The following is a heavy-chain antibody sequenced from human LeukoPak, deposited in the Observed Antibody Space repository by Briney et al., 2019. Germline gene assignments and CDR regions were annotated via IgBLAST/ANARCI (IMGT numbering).Heavy chain of an antibody. CDR2: IYYSGIT. D-gene: IGHD2-21*02. J-gene: IGHJ4*02. Sequence: SETLSLTCTVSGGSISSSKYYWGWFRQPPGKGAEWIGSIYYSGITYYNPSLKCRVTISVDTSKNQFSLELSSVTAADTAVYYCARRGDCGRDCYHSEYFDYWGQGTLVTVSS. CDR3: ARRGDCGRDCYHSEYFDY. CDR1: GGSISSSKYY. V-gene: IGHV4-39*01.